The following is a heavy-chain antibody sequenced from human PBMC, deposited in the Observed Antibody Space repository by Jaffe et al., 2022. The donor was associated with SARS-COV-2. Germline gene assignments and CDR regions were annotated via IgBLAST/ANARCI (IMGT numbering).Heavy chain of an antibody. CDR2: IYGGDSDV. J-gene: IGHJ4*02. CDR1: GFTFTRYW. CDR3: ARRYDGYNAYFDY. Sequence: EVHLVQSGAEVKKPGESLKISCQASGFTFTRYWIAWVRQVPGKGLEWLGVIYGGDSDVRYSPSFQGQVTISADRSITTTYLQWSSLKPSDTAMYYCARRYDGYNAYFDYWGQGTLVTVSS. V-gene: IGHV5-51*01. D-gene: IGHD3-22*01.